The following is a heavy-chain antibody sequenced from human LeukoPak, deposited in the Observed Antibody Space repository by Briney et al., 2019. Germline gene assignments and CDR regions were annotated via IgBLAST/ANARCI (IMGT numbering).Heavy chain of an antibody. CDR2: ISPYNGNT. CDR1: GYTFTDYG. V-gene: IGHV1-18*01. J-gene: IGHJ3*02. CDR3: ARDPRHMVTTKYNAFDI. Sequence: ASVKVSCKTSGYTFTDYGFSWVRQAPGLGLEWMGWISPYNGNTRYTQKFQDRVTMTTDTSAGTAYMELRSLRSDDTAVYYCARDPRHMVTTKYNAFDIWGQGTMVTVSS. D-gene: IGHD4-17*01.